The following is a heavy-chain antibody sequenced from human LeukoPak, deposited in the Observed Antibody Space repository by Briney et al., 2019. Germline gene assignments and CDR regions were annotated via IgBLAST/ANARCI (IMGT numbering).Heavy chain of an antibody. D-gene: IGHD4-17*01. CDR1: GFTFIRNA. Sequence: PGGSLRLSCAASGFTFIRNAMHWVRQAPGKGLEWVALIWYDGSNKYYADSVRGRSTISRDNSKNTLYLQMNSLRAEDTAVYYCAGGSGDYSPDYWGQGTLVTVSS. CDR3: AGGSGDYSPDY. J-gene: IGHJ4*02. CDR2: IWYDGSNK. V-gene: IGHV3-33*01.